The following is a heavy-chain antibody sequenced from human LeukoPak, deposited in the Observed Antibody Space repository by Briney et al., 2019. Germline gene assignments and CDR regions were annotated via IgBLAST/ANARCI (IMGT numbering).Heavy chain of an antibody. CDR2: IYSGGST. V-gene: IGHV3-66*01. CDR1: GFTVSSNY. Sequence: GGSLRLSCAASGFTVSSNYMSWVRQAPGKGLEWVSVIYSGGSTYYADSVKGRFTISRDNSKNTLYLQMNSLRAEDTAVYYCARVTVRPWYYFDYWGQGTLVTVSS. D-gene: IGHD4/OR15-4a*01. J-gene: IGHJ4*02. CDR3: ARVTVRPWYYFDY.